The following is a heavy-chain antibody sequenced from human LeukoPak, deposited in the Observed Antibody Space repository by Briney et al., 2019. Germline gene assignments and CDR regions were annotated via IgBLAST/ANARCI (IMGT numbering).Heavy chain of an antibody. CDR3: ARASGSSGWYRLGGGFDY. J-gene: IGHJ4*02. D-gene: IGHD6-19*01. Sequence: SETLSLTCTVSGGSISSYYWSWIRQPPGKGLEWIGYICYSGSTNYNPSLKSRVTISVDTSKNQFSLKLSSVTAADTAVYYCARASGSSGWYRLGGGFDYWGQGTLVTVSS. V-gene: IGHV4-59*01. CDR2: ICYSGST. CDR1: GGSISSYY.